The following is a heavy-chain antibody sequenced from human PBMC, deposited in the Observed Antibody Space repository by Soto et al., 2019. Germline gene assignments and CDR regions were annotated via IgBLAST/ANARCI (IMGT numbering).Heavy chain of an antibody. J-gene: IGHJ6*02. CDR2: ISFDGSNE. Sequence: GGSLRLYCAASVFTFSDYAMHWVRQAPGKGLEWVAIISFDGSNEHYADSVQGRFTISRDNSENTLYLQMNSLRADDTAVYYCARPAATVIFYSGMDVWGQGTTVTVSS. V-gene: IGHV3-30-3*01. CDR1: VFTFSDYA. CDR3: ARPAATVIFYSGMDV. D-gene: IGHD4-17*01.